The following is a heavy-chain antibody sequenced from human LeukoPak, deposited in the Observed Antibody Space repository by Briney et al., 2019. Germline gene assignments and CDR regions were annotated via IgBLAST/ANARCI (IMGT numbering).Heavy chain of an antibody. CDR2: IYHSGST. CDR3: ARVNLGWYQDY. CDR1: GGSISSGGYY. J-gene: IGHJ4*02. Sequence: SETLSLTCTVSGGSISSGGYYWSWIRQPPGKGLEWIGYIYHSGSTYYNPSLKSRVTISVDRSKNQFSLKLSSVTAADTAVYYCARVNLGWYQDYWGQGALVTVSS. D-gene: IGHD6-19*01. V-gene: IGHV4-30-2*01.